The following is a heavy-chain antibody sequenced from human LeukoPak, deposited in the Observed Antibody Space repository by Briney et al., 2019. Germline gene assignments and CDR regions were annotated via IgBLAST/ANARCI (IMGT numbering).Heavy chain of an antibody. V-gene: IGHV1-69*13. CDR2: IIPIFGTA. CDR3: ARRVAVARRDAFDI. D-gene: IGHD6-19*01. CDR1: GGTFSSYA. J-gene: IGHJ3*02. Sequence: GASVKVSCKASGGTFSSYAISWVRQAPGQGLEWMGGIIPIFGTANYAQKFQGRVTITADESTSTAYMELSSLRSEDTAVYYCARRVAVARRDAFDIWGQGTMVTVSS.